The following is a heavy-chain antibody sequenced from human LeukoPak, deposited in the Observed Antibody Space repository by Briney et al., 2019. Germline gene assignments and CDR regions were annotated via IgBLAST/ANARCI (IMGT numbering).Heavy chain of an antibody. CDR1: GDSINSLDL. Sequence: PSETLSLTCTVSGDSINSLDLWSWVRQPPGQGLEWIGEMYLSGTTHSSPSVKSRVTISIDKSKNQFFLNLSSVTAADTAVYYCAGLVGRYSSGLYYYYFDYWGQGTLVTVSS. V-gene: IGHV4-4*02. J-gene: IGHJ4*02. CDR2: MYLSGTT. CDR3: AGLVGRYSSGLYYYYFDY. D-gene: IGHD3-22*01.